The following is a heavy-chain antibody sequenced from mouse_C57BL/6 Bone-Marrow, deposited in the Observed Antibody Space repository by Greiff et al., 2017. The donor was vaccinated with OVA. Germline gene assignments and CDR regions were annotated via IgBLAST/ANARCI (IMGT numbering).Heavy chain of an antibody. J-gene: IGHJ2*01. D-gene: IGHD1-1*01. CDR1: GYSFTSYY. CDR3: ARSLLRRGY. Sequence: QVQLKESGPELVKPGASVKISCKASGYSFTSYYIHWVKQRPGQGLEWIGWIYPGSGNTKYNEKFKGKATLTADTSSSTAYMQLSSLTSEDSAVYYCARSLLRRGYWGQGTTLTVSS. CDR2: IYPGSGNT. V-gene: IGHV1-66*01.